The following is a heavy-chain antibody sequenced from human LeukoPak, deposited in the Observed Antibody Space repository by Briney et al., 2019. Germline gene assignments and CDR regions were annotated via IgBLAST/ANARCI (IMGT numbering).Heavy chain of an antibody. J-gene: IGHJ3*02. CDR3: ARDWAYYYGSGSYFHDAFDI. CDR1: GFTFSDYY. V-gene: IGHV3-11*01. CDR2: ISSSGSTI. D-gene: IGHD3-10*01. Sequence: GGSLRLSCAASGFTFSDYYMSWIRQAPGKGLEWVPYISSSGSTIYYADSVKGRFTISRDNAKNSLYLQMNSLRAEDTAVYYCARDWAYYYGSGSYFHDAFDIWGQGTMVTVSS.